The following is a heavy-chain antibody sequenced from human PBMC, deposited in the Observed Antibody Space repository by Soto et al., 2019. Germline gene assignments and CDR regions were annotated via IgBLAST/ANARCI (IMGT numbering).Heavy chain of an antibody. D-gene: IGHD3-3*02. CDR3: AKDEGTFLTNYFHYGIDV. CDR2: ISYDGTAK. V-gene: IGHV3-30*18. J-gene: IGHJ6*02. CDR1: GFLVSSYC. Sequence: XESLRLTCAVSGFLVSSYCMHWVRQAPGEGLEWVTVISYDGTAKYYKESVKGRFTTSRDNSKKTLYLQIDSLRVEDTAVYYCAKDEGTFLTNYFHYGIDVWGLGTTVTVSS.